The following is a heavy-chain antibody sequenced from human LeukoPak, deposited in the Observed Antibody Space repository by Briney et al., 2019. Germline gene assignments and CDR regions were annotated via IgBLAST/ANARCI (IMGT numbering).Heavy chain of an antibody. J-gene: IGHJ5*02. V-gene: IGHV2-5*02. D-gene: IGHD5-18*01. CDR3: ALDRIHLWSS. CDR1: GFSLNTSGVG. Sequence: SGPTLVKPTQALTLSCTFSGFSLNTSGVGVGWIRQPPGKALEWLALIYWDDDKRYSPSLKSRLTITKDTSKNQVVLTMTNMDPVDTATYYCALDRIHLWSSWGQGTLVTVSS. CDR2: IYWDDDK.